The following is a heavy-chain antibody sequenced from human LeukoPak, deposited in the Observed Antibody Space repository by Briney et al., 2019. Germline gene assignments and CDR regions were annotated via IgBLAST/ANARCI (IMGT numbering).Heavy chain of an antibody. CDR3: AKDAPVNIVVVPAANS. D-gene: IGHD2-2*01. CDR1: GFTFSSYA. V-gene: IGHV3-23*01. J-gene: IGHJ4*02. CDR2: ISGSGGST. Sequence: GGSLRLSCAASGFTFSSYAMSWVRQAPGKGLEWVSAISGSGGSTYYADSVKGRFTISRDNAKNTLYLQMNSLRAEDTAVYYCAKDAPVNIVVVPAANSWGQGTLVTVSS.